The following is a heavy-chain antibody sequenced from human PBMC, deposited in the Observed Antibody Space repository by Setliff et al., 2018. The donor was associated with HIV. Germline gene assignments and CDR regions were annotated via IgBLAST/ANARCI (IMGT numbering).Heavy chain of an antibody. D-gene: IGHD3-16*01. Sequence: GESLKISCAASGFTFSTYAMSWVRQAPGKGLEWVSGIVGSGAAKYYADSVKGRFTISRDNSKNTLFPLMNSLRAEDTAVYYCAKDLGPYYYYGMDVWGQGTTVTVSS. CDR2: IVGSGAAK. J-gene: IGHJ6*02. CDR3: AKDLGPYYYYGMDV. CDR1: GFTFSTYA. V-gene: IGHV3-23*01.